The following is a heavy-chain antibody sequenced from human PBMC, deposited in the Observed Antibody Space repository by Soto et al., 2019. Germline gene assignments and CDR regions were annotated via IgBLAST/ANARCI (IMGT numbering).Heavy chain of an antibody. J-gene: IGHJ4*02. Sequence: SETLSLTCAVYGGSFSGYYWSWIRQPPGKGLEWIGEINHSGSTNYNPSLKSRVTISVDTSKNQFSLKLSSVTAADTAVYYCARGPYGTIVARQRVFYYWGQVTLVTFSS. CDR1: GGSFSGYY. CDR3: ARGPYGTIVARQRVFYY. D-gene: IGHD3-22*01. CDR2: INHSGST. V-gene: IGHV4-34*01.